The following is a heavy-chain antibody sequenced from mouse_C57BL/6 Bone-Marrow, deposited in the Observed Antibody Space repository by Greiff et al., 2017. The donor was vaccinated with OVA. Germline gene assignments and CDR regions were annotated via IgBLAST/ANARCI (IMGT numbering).Heavy chain of an antibody. CDR3: ARTYYGSSPGWFAY. D-gene: IGHD1-1*01. CDR1: GYSFTDYN. Sequence: EVQLQESGPELVKPGASVKISCKASGYSFTDYNMNWVKQSNGKSLEWIGVINPNYGTTSYNQKFKGKATLTVDQSSSTAYMQLNSLTSEDSAVYYCARTYYGSSPGWFAYWGQGTLVTVSA. CDR2: INPNYGTT. V-gene: IGHV1-39*01. J-gene: IGHJ3*01.